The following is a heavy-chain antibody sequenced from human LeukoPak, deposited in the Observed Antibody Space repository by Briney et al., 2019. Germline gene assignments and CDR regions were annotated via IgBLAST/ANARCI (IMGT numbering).Heavy chain of an antibody. D-gene: IGHD2-2*02. V-gene: IGHV3-21*01. CDR1: GFTFSSYS. CDR2: ISSSSSYI. Sequence: GGSLRLSCAASGFTFSSYSMNWVRQAPGKGLEWVSSISSSSSYIYYADSVKGRFTISRDNAKNSLYLQMNSLRAEDTAVYYCARCPTPAAIRYNWFDPWGQGTLVTVSS. J-gene: IGHJ5*02. CDR3: ARCPTPAAIRYNWFDP.